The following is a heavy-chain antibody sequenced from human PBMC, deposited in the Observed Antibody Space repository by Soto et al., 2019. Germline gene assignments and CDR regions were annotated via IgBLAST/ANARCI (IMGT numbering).Heavy chain of an antibody. D-gene: IGHD7-27*01. J-gene: IGHJ6*02. CDR2: ISGSGDST. Sequence: WGSLVLSCAASVFTFSSYAMTWVRQAPGRGLEWVSSISGSGDSTYYADSVKGRFTISRDNSKNTLYLQMNSLRAEDTAVYYCAKDGVNWGWGGHGMDVWGQGTPVTVSS. CDR1: VFTFSSYA. CDR3: AKDGVNWGWGGHGMDV. V-gene: IGHV3-23*01.